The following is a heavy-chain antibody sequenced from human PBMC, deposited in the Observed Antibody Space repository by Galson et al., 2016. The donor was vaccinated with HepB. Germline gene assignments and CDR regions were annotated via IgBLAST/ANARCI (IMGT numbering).Heavy chain of an antibody. CDR1: GDSVSGTNW. V-gene: IGHV4-4*02. CDR2: ISRRESP. J-gene: IGHJ6*02. Sequence: SETLSLTCAVSGDSVSGTNWWGWVRQPPGQGLEFIGEISRRESPNYSPSLKSRVTMSVDKSKNQFSLTLTSVTAADTAVYYCVGILFGFQGMDVWGQGTTVTVSS. D-gene: IGHD3-10*01. CDR3: VGILFGFQGMDV.